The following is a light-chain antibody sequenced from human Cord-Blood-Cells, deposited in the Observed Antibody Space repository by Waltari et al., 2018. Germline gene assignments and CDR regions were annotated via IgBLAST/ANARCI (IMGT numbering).Light chain of an antibody. CDR1: QSVSSN. CDR3: QQYNNWPI. Sequence: EIVMTQSPATLSVSPGERATLPCRASQSVSSNLAWYQQKPGQAPRLLIYGASTRATGIPARFSGSGSGTEFTLTISSLQSEDFAVYYCQQYNNWPIFGQGTKLEIK. V-gene: IGKV3-15*01. J-gene: IGKJ2*01. CDR2: GAS.